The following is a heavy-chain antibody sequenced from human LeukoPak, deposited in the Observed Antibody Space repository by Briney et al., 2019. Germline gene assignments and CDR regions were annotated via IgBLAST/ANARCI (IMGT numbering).Heavy chain of an antibody. V-gene: IGHV3-23*01. J-gene: IGHJ2*01. CDR1: GFTFSIYA. CDR2: ISGSGGST. Sequence: GGSLRLSCAASGFTFSIYAMSWVRRAPGEGLEWVSAISGSGGSTYYADSVKGRFTISRDNSKNTLYLQMNSLRAEDTAVYYCAKDGSSGYYYYWYFDLWGRGTLVTVSS. D-gene: IGHD3-22*01. CDR3: AKDGSSGYYYYWYFDL.